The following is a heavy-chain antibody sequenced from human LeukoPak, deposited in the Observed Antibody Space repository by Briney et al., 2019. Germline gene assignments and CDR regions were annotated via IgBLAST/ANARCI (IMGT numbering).Heavy chain of an antibody. V-gene: IGHV3-20*04. CDR2: INWNGGST. CDR1: GFTFDDYG. D-gene: IGHD6-13*01. CDR3: AGVIAAQVPDY. J-gene: IGHJ4*02. Sequence: GGSLRLSCAAPGFTFDDYGTSWVRQAPGKGLEWVSGINWNGGSTGYADSVKGRFTISRDNAKNSLYLQMNSLRAEDTALYYCAGVIAAQVPDYWGQGTLVTVSS.